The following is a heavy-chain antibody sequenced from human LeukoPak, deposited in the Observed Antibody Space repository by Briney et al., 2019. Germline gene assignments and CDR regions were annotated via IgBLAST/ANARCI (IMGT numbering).Heavy chain of an antibody. D-gene: IGHD3-9*01. J-gene: IGHJ4*02. Sequence: GGSLRLSCAASGFTFTNYAMSWVRQAPGKGLEWVSSINGYGGTTFYADSVKGRFTIYRDNSKNTLYLQMNSLRAEDTAIYYCAKTCDILTGYSPWVYWGQGALVTVSS. CDR1: GFTFTNYA. CDR3: AKTCDILTGYSPWVY. CDR2: INGYGGTT. V-gene: IGHV3-23*01.